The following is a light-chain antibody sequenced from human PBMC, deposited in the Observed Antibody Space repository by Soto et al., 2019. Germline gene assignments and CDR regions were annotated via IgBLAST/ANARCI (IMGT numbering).Light chain of an antibody. CDR1: QSVNSY. CDR2: DAS. CDR3: QQRGNWPPIT. Sequence: EIVLTQSPATLSLSPGERATLSCRASQSVNSYVAWYQQKPGQAPRLLIYDASNRATGIPARFSGSGSGTDFTLTISILEPEDFAVYYCQQRGNWPPITFGQGTRLEIK. J-gene: IGKJ5*01. V-gene: IGKV3-11*01.